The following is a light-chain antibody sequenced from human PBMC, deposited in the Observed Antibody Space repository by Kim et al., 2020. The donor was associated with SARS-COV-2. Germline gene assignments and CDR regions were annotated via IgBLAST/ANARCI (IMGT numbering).Light chain of an antibody. J-gene: IGKJ4*01. Sequence: PGERATLFCRASQSVSSYLAWYQQKAGQAPRRLIYDAANRATGITDSCSGSGAGTDVTTTISSREHEDVAVYFCQQRSNRPPALTFGGGTKVDIK. CDR3: QQRSNRPPALT. CDR1: QSVSSY. V-gene: IGKV3-11*01. CDR2: DAA.